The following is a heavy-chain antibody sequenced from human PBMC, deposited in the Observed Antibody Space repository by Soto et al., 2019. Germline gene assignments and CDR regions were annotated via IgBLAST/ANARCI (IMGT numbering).Heavy chain of an antibody. Sequence: QVQLAESGGGVVQPGRSLRLSCAASGFTFSSFGMHWVRQAPGKGLEWVAVISYDGSNKYYADSVKGRFTISRDNSKNTLYLQMNSLRAEDTAVYYCAKALGYGSGGSCYPPGYYYGMDVWGQGTTVTVSS. CDR1: GFTFSSFG. CDR2: ISYDGSNK. CDR3: AKALGYGSGGSCYPPGYYYGMDV. V-gene: IGHV3-30*18. J-gene: IGHJ6*02. D-gene: IGHD2-15*01.